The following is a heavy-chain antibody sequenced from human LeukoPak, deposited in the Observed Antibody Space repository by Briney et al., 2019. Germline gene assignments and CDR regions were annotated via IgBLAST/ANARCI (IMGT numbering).Heavy chain of an antibody. V-gene: IGHV4-59*08. J-gene: IGHJ3*02. CDR1: GGSISSYY. CDR3: ARHVGGPAESLLPYDAFDI. CDR2: MYYSGST. Sequence: RASETLSLTCTVSGGSISSYYWTWIRQPPGKGLEWIGYMYYSGSTNYNPSLKSRVTISVDTSKNQFSLKMKSVTAADTAVYYCARHVGGPAESLLPYDAFDIWGQGTMVTVSS. D-gene: IGHD3-10*01.